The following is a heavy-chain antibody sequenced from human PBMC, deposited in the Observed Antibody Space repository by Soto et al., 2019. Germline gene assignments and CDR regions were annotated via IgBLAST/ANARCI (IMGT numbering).Heavy chain of an antibody. D-gene: IGHD6-6*01. J-gene: IGHJ6*02. CDR1: GGSISSYY. Sequence: TLSLTCTVSGGSISSYYWSWIRQPPGKGLEWIGYIYYSGSTNYNPSLKSRVTISVDTSKNQFSLKLSSVTAADTAVYYCARLSSSYYDYYGLDVWGQGTTVTVSS. CDR3: ARLSSSYYDYYGLDV. V-gene: IGHV4-59*01. CDR2: IYYSGST.